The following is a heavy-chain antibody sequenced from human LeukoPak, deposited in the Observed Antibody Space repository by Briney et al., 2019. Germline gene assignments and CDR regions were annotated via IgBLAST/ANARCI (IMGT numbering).Heavy chain of an antibody. CDR3: ARDHNGNDEGHFDY. J-gene: IGHJ4*02. Sequence: PGRSLRLSCAASGFTFSSYGMHWVRQAPGKGLEWVAVTWYDGSNKYYADSVKGRFTISRDNSKNTLYLQMNSLRAEDTAVYYCARDHNGNDEGHFDYWGQGTLVTVSS. CDR1: GFTFSSYG. CDR2: TWYDGSNK. D-gene: IGHD1-1*01. V-gene: IGHV3-33*01.